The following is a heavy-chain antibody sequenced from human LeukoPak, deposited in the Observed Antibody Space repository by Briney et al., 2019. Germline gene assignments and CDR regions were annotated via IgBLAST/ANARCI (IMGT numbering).Heavy chain of an antibody. CDR3: AKDVKLTYYDFWSGYLFSFDY. V-gene: IGHV3-23*01. D-gene: IGHD3-3*01. CDR1: EFTFSSYV. Sequence: GGSLRLSCAASEFTFSSYVRAWVRQAPGKGLEWVSTITPGGGTYYADSVKGRFTISRDNSKNTLYLQMNSLTAEDTAIYYCAKDVKLTYYDFWSGYLFSFDYWGRGTLVTVSS. CDR2: ITPGGGT. J-gene: IGHJ4*02.